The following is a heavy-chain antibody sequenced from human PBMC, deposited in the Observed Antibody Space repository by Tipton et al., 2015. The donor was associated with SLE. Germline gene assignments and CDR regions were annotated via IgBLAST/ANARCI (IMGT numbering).Heavy chain of an antibody. V-gene: IGHV4-34*01. Sequence: GLVKPSETLSLTCAIFGGSFSGYYWSWIRQPPGKGLEWIGEINHSGNINYNASLKSRVTISLDTSKNQFSLKLSSVTAADTAVYYCARCRLGNWFDPWGQGTLVTVSS. J-gene: IGHJ5*02. CDR1: GGSFSGYY. CDR2: INHSGNI. D-gene: IGHD3-16*01. CDR3: ARCRLGNWFDP.